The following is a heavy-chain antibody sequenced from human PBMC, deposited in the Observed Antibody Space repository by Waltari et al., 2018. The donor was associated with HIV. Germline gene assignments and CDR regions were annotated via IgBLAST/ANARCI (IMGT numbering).Heavy chain of an antibody. D-gene: IGHD1-26*01. J-gene: IGHJ4*02. Sequence: QVQLQESGPGLVKPSQTLSLTCTVSGGSISSGSYYWGWIRQPAGKGLEWIGRIYTSGSTNYNPSLKSRVTIYVDTSKNQFSLKLSSVTAADTAVYYCAREIVGATSRHDYWGQGTLVTVSS. CDR1: GGSISSGSYY. V-gene: IGHV4-61*02. CDR2: IYTSGST. CDR3: AREIVGATSRHDY.